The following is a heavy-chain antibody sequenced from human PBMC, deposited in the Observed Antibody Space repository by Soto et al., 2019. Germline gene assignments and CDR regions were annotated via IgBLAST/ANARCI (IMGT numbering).Heavy chain of an antibody. CDR2: IYPGDSET. CDR3: ARSPRRFGELGP. D-gene: IGHD3-10*01. CDR1: GYSFTNYW. V-gene: IGHV5-51*01. Sequence: PGESLKISCEGSGYSFTNYWIDWVRQMPGKGLEWIGVIYPGDSETRYSPSFQGQVTISADKSTSTAYLQWSSLKASDTAMYYCARSPRRFGELGPWGQGTLVTVSS. J-gene: IGHJ5*02.